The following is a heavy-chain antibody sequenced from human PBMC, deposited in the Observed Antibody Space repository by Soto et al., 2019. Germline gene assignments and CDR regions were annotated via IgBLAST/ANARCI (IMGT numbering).Heavy chain of an antibody. CDR3: AREEAYFDY. V-gene: IGHV4-34*01. CDR2: INHSGST. Sequence: SETLSLSCAVYGGSFSGYYWSWIRQPPGKGLEWIGEINHSGSTNYNPSLKSRVTISVDTSKNQFSLKLSSVTAADTAVYYCAREEAYFDYWGQGTLVTVSS. CDR1: GGSFSGYY. J-gene: IGHJ4*02.